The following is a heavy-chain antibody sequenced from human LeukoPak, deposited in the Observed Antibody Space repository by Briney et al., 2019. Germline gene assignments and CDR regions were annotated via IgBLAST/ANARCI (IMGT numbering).Heavy chain of an antibody. CDR1: GYTFTGYY. CDR2: ISPNSGGT. D-gene: IGHD6-19*01. V-gene: IGHV1-2*02. J-gene: IGHJ4*02. Sequence: GASVKVSFKASGYTFTGYYMHWVRQAPGQGLEWMGWISPNSGGTHSTQKLQGRVTMTRDTSISTAYMELSRLRSDDTAVYYCARATAVAGRRFDYWGQGTLVTVSS. CDR3: ARATAVAGRRFDY.